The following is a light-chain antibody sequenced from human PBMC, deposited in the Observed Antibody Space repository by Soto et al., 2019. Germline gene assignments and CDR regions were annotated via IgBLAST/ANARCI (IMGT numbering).Light chain of an antibody. CDR1: SSDVGAYNY. J-gene: IGLJ2*01. V-gene: IGLV2-14*01. CDR2: AVN. Sequence: QSALTQPASVSGSPGQSITISCPGTSSDVGAYNYVSWYQQHPGKAPKLMIFAVNNRPSGVSNRFAGSKSGNTASLAISGLQAEEEADYYCSSYTSSSTLVFGGGTKVTVL. CDR3: SSYTSSSTLV.